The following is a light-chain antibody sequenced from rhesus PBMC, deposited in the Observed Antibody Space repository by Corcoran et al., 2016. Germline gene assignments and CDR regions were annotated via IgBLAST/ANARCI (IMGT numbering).Light chain of an antibody. CDR1: QGSSNY. CDR2: AAS. CDR3: LQYNSNPGT. V-gene: IGKV1-36*01. J-gene: IGKJ1*01. Sequence: DIQMTQSPSSLSASVGDRVTNTCRESQGSSNYLSWYQQKPGKPPKRLIYAASSLESGVPSRFSGIGSGTDFTLTISSLQPADFSTDYCLQYNSNPGTFGQWTKVQI.